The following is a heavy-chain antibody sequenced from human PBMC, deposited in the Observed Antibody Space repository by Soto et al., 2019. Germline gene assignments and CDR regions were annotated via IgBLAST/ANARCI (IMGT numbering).Heavy chain of an antibody. J-gene: IGHJ5*02. Sequence: SETLSLTCTVSGGSISSSDFYWGWLRQTPGKGLEFIGSMYYSGTTYYNPSLKSRVTISVDTSKNQFTLKLISVTAADTAVYYCAVVDSTGNWFDPWGEGALVRLL. D-gene: IGHD6-25*01. CDR2: MYYSGTT. CDR3: AVVDSTGNWFDP. CDR1: GGSISSSDFY. V-gene: IGHV4-39*01.